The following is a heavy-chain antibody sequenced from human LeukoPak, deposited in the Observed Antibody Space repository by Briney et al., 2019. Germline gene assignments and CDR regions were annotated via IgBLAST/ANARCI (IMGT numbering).Heavy chain of an antibody. D-gene: IGHD1-26*01. Sequence: GASVKVSCKVSGYTFTELSMHWVRQAPGKGLEWMGSFDPEDAETIYAQKFQGRVTMTEDTSTDTAYMELSSLRSDDTAVYYCATGGSLIVGETGFDYWGQGTLVTVSS. V-gene: IGHV1-24*01. CDR2: FDPEDAET. CDR3: ATGGSLIVGETGFDY. CDR1: GYTFTELS. J-gene: IGHJ4*02.